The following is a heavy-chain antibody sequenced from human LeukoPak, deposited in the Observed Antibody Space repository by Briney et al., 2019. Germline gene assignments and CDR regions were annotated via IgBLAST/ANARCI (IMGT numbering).Heavy chain of an antibody. V-gene: IGHV3-53*01. CDR2: IYSGGST. CDR3: ARGTPVSLGAGTENYY. J-gene: IGHJ4*02. CDR1: GSTFSNPT. Sequence: QPGGSLRLSCAASGSTFSNPTMNCVRQAPGKGLEWVSVIYSGGSTYYADSVKGRFTISRDNSKNALYLQMNSLRAEDTAVYYCARGTPVSLGAGTENYYWGQGTLVTVSS. D-gene: IGHD6-13*01.